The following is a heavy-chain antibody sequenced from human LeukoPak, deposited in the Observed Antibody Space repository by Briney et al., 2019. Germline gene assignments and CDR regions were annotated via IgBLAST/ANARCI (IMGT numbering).Heavy chain of an antibody. CDR1: GGSFSRYY. V-gene: IGHV4-34*01. CDR3: ARGYSNWDY. CDR2: INHSGST. D-gene: IGHD4-11*01. J-gene: IGHJ4*02. Sequence: PSETLSLTCAVYGGSFSRYYWSWIRQPPGKGLEWIGEINHSGSTNYNPSLKSRVTISVDTSKNQFSLKLSSVTAADTAVYYCARGYSNWDYWGQGTLVTVSS.